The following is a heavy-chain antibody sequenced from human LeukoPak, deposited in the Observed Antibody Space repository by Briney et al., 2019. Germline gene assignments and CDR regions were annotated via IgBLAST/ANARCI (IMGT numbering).Heavy chain of an antibody. Sequence: ASVKVSCKASGGTFSSYAISWVRQAPGQGLEWMGGIIPIFGTANYAQKFQGRVTITADESTSTAYMELSSLRSEDTAVYYCARENLPYYYDSSDDAFDIWGQGTMVTVSS. CDR3: ARENLPYYYDSSDDAFDI. CDR2: IIPIFGTA. V-gene: IGHV1-69*13. CDR1: GGTFSSYA. D-gene: IGHD3-22*01. J-gene: IGHJ3*02.